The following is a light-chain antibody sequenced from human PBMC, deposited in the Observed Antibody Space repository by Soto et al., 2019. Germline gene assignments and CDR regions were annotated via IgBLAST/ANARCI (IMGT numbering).Light chain of an antibody. V-gene: IGKV1-39*01. CDR3: QQSYSTTWT. CDR1: QGISTY. CDR2: AAS. Sequence: DIQMTQSPSSLSASVGDRVTITCRASQGISTYLNWYHQKPGKAPKLLIYAASSLQSGVPSRFSGSGSETDFTLTISSLQPEDFATYSCQQSYSTTWTFGKGTKVDMK. J-gene: IGKJ1*01.